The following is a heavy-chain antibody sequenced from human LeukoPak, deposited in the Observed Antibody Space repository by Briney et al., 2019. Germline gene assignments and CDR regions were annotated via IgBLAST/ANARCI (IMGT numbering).Heavy chain of an antibody. CDR2: IGPTGFDR. V-gene: IGHV3-21*06. J-gene: IGHJ4*02. D-gene: IGHD1-14*01. Sequence: PGGSLRLSCTTSGPTFSTSGFNWVRRAPGKGLEWVASIGPTGFDRYHADSIKGRFTISRDNANNFLYLQMDSLRAEDTAVYYCASETNGRHYDYWGPGTLLTASS. CDR1: GPTFSTSG. CDR3: ASETNGRHYDY.